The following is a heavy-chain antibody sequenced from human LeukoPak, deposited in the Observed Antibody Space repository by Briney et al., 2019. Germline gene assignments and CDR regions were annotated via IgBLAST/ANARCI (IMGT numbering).Heavy chain of an antibody. CDR1: GYDFDSYY. J-gene: IGHJ4*02. D-gene: IGHD2-15*01. V-gene: IGHV5-51*01. Sequence: RGESLKISCKTSGYDFDSYYIAWVRQMPGQGLEGLGIIQGGGSSTSYSASVQGQLLISVDKSITTAYFHWDNLRPSDTAVYFCPRLPSLSTRGSRTFDSWRQGTLVTVCS. CDR3: PRLPSLSTRGSRTFDS. CDR2: IQGGGSST.